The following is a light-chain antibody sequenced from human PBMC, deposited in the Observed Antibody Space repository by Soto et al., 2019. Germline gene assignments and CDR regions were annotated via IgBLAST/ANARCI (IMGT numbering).Light chain of an antibody. CDR2: GAS. CDR3: QQYGSSPTWT. CDR1: QSVSSSY. V-gene: IGKV3-20*01. J-gene: IGKJ1*01. Sequence: EIVLTQSPGTLSLSPGERATLSYRASQSVSSSYLAWYQQKPGQAPRLLIYGASSRATGIPDRFSGSGSGTDVTLTISRLEPEDFAVYYCQQYGSSPTWTFGQGTKVEIK.